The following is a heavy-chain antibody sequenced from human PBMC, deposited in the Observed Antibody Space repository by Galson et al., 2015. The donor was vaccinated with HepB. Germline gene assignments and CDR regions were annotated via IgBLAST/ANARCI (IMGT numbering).Heavy chain of an antibody. CDR1: GFTLSSYT. J-gene: IGHJ4*02. V-gene: IGHV3-48*02. CDR3: ARRSSGNSFDY. Sequence: SLRLSCAASGFTLSSYTMNWVRQAPGKGLEWVSSISGSYTIYYADSMKGRFTISRDNAKNSLYLQMNSLRDEDTAVYYCARRSSGNSFDYWGRGTLVTVSS. D-gene: IGHD1-26*01. CDR2: ISGSYTI.